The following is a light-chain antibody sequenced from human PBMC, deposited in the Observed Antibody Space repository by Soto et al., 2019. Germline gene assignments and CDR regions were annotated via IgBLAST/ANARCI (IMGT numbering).Light chain of an antibody. CDR3: SSYTSSSTLYV. V-gene: IGLV2-14*01. CDR1: SSDVGGYNY. Sequence: LTQPGSVSGSPGQSITISCTGTSSDVGGYNYVSWYQQHPGKAPKLMIYEVSNRPSGVSNRFSGSKSGNTASLTISGLQAEDEADYYCSSYTSSSTLYVFGTGTKVTVL. J-gene: IGLJ1*01. CDR2: EVS.